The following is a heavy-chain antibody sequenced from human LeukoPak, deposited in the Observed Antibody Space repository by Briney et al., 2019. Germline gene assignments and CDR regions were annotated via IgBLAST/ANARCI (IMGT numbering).Heavy chain of an antibody. D-gene: IGHD3-16*01. CDR3: ARFLIPGGTDY. J-gene: IGHJ4*02. Sequence: GASVKVSCKASGYTFTSYGIIWVRQAPGQGLEWMGWINAYNGNTNYPQRLQGRVTMTTDTSTSTAYMELRSLRSDDTAVYYCARFLIPGGTDYWGQGTLVTVSS. CDR2: INAYNGNT. CDR1: GYTFTSYG. V-gene: IGHV1-18*01.